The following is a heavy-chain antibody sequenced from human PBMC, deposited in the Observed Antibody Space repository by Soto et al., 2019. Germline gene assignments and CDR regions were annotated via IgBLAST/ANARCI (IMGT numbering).Heavy chain of an antibody. J-gene: IGHJ4*02. CDR2: IKQDGREK. CDR1: GFTFRSYW. V-gene: IGHV3-7*01. CDR3: ATSRTFDY. Sequence: GGSLRLSWVVSGFTFRSYWMHWVRQAPGKGLEWVANIKQDGREKYYVDSAKGRFTISRDNAKNSLYLQMNSLSAEDTAIYYCATSRTFDYWGQGTRVTVSS. D-gene: IGHD6-13*01.